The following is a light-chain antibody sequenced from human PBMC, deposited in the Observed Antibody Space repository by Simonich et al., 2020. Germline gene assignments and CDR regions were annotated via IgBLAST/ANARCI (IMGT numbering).Light chain of an antibody. CDR3: QQDGSSPYT. CDR1: QSVSSSY. V-gene: IGKV3-20*01. J-gene: IGKJ2*01. Sequence: EIVLTQSPGTLSLSPGERATLSCRASQSVSSSYLAWYQQKPGQAPRLLIYGASSRANGIPDRFSGSGSGTDFTLTIRRLEPEDFAVYYCQQDGSSPYTFGQGTKLESK. CDR2: GAS.